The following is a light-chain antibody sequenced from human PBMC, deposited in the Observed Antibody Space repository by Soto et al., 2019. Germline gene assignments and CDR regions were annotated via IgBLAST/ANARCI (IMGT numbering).Light chain of an antibody. CDR3: QQYTEWPLT. CDR2: GAS. CDR1: QSVSTN. Sequence: ETVMTQSPATLSVSPGERATLSCGASQSVSTNLAWYQQKPGQVPRLLIYGASTRASDIPARFSGSGSGTEFTLTISSLQSEDFAVYYCQQYTEWPLTFGGGTKVEIE. V-gene: IGKV3-15*01. J-gene: IGKJ4*01.